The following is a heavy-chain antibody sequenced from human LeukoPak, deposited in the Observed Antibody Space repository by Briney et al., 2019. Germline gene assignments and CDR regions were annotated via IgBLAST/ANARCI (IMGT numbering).Heavy chain of an antibody. CDR3: AKDKVGGVASDH. D-gene: IGHD1-26*01. Sequence: GGSLRLSCLVSGFTVSTYGMQWLRQAPGRGLEWVALISLDGINKHYGDSVRGRFNVSRDNSENTVYLQMNSLRPEDTALYYCAKDKVGGVASDHWGEGALVIVSS. V-gene: IGHV3-30*02. CDR2: ISLDGINK. J-gene: IGHJ4*02. CDR1: GFTVSTYG.